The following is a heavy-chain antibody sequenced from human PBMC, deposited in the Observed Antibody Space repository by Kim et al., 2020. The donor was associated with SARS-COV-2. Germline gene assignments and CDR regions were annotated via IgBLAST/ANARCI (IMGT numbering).Heavy chain of an antibody. CDR1: GFTFNTYA. V-gene: IGHV3-30*18. D-gene: IGHD1-26*01. CDR2: ISYDGNTK. Sequence: GGSLRLSCAASGFTFNTYAIHWVRQAPGKGLEWLAVISYDGNTKYYADSVKGRFTISRENSKNTLSLQMNSLTPEDTAVYFCAKTFPPYSPYFPGDSWGQGTPVTVSS. J-gene: IGHJ4*02. CDR3: AKTFPPYSPYFPGDS.